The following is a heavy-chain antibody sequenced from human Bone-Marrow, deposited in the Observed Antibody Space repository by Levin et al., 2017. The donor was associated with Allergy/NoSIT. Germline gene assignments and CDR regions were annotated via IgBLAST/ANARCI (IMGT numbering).Heavy chain of an antibody. V-gene: IGHV3-30-3*01. CDR3: ARYRQFHYDSSGGTYYYAMDV. CDR1: GFIFSSYA. J-gene: IGHJ6*02. Sequence: GGSLRLSCEGSGFIFSSYAIHWVRQAPGKGLEWLALISYDGASEYFADSVKGRVTISRERSKNTVFLEMNNVRPDDTAAYYCARYRQFHYDSSGGTYYYAMDVWGQGTTVTVSS. D-gene: IGHD3-22*01. CDR2: ISYDGASE.